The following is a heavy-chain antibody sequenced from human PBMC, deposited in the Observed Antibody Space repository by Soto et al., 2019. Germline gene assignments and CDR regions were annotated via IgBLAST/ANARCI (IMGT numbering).Heavy chain of an antibody. CDR3: ARVYSYYYDSSGYYYQEPINWFDP. D-gene: IGHD3-22*01. V-gene: IGHV4-59*01. CDR1: GGSISSYY. J-gene: IGHJ5*02. CDR2: IYYSGST. Sequence: SETLSLTCTVSGGSISSYYWSWIRQPPGKGLEWIGYIYYSGSTNYNPSLRSRVTISVDTSKNQFSLKLSSVTAADTAVYYCARVYSYYYDSSGYYYQEPINWFDPSGQGALVTLPS.